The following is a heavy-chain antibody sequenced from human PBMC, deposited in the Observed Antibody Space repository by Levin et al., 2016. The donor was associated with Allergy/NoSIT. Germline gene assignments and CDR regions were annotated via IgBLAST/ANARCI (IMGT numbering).Heavy chain of an antibody. Sequence: WIRQPPGKGLEWVAVISYDGSNKYYADSVKGRFTISRDNSKNTLYLQMNSLRAEDTAVYYCANWNKWERGAFDIWGQGTMVTVS. J-gene: IGHJ3*02. V-gene: IGHV3-30*18. CDR2: ISYDGSNK. D-gene: IGHD1-1*01. CDR3: ANWNKWERGAFDI.